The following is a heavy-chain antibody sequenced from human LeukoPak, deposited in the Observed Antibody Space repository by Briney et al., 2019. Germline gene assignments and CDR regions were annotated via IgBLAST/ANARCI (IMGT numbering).Heavy chain of an antibody. J-gene: IGHJ6*04. CDR1: GGPISSCY. D-gene: IGHD3-10*01. CDR3: AREGHIWFGDLGNV. Sequence: SETLSLTCTVSGGPISSCYWSWLRQPPGKGLEWIGYIYYSGGTSYNPSLKSRVTISIDTSKNQFSLRLSSVTAADTAVYYCAREGHIWFGDLGNVWGEGTTVTVSS. V-gene: IGHV4-59*01. CDR2: IYYSGGT.